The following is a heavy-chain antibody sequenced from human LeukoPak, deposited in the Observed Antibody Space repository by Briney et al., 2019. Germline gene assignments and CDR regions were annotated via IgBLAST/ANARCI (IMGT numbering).Heavy chain of an antibody. CDR3: ARVTGMEDQLLYDALDI. CDR1: GYTFIGYY. CDR2: INPNSGGT. Sequence: GASVKVSCKASGYTFIGYYMHWVRQAPGQGLEWMGWINPNSGGTKYAQKFQGRVTMTRDTSISTGYMELSRLRSDDTAVYYCARVTGMEDQLLYDALDIWGQGTVVTVSS. D-gene: IGHD1-26*01. J-gene: IGHJ3*02. V-gene: IGHV1-2*02.